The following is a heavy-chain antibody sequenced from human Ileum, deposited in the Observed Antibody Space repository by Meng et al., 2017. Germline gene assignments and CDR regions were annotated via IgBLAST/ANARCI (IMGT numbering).Heavy chain of an antibody. CDR1: GYSISSGYN. D-gene: IGHD3-10*01. CDR3: TRDHVWFGELGVDY. J-gene: IGHJ4*02. CDR2: IFHSGPT. V-gene: IGHV4-38-2*02. Sequence: PETLSLTCAVSGYSISSGYNWGWVRQTPGKGLEWIGSIFHSGPTYYNPSPKSRVSISVDTSKNQFSLRLTAVTTADTAVYYCTRDHVWFGELGVDYWGQGALVTVSS.